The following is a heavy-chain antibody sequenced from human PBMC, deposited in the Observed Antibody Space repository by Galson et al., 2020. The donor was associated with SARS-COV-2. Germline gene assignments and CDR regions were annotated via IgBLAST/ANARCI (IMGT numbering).Heavy chain of an antibody. CDR3: ARDGQSSSGWAFDY. J-gene: IGHJ4*02. V-gene: IGHV3-33*01. Sequence: GESLKISCAASGFTFSDHAMHWVRQAPGKGLEWVAQIYFDGSEKYYGDSVKGRFTIFRDSSKNTVYLQMNNLRADDTAVYYCARDGQSSSGWAFDYWGQGTLLTVSS. CDR1: GFTFSDHA. CDR2: IYFDGSEK. D-gene: IGHD6-19*01.